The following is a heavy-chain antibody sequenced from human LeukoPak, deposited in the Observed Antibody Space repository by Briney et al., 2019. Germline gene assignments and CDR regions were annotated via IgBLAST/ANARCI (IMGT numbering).Heavy chain of an antibody. CDR3: ARENWNYGYYYYGMDV. CDR2: IKQDGSEK. Sequence: PGGSLRLSCAASGFTFSSYWMSWVRQAPGKGLEWVANIKQDGSEKYYVDSVKGRFIISRDNAKNSLYLQMNSLRAEDTAVYYCARENWNYGYYYYGMDVWGQGTTVTVSS. J-gene: IGHJ6*02. CDR1: GFTFSSYW. V-gene: IGHV3-7*04. D-gene: IGHD1-7*01.